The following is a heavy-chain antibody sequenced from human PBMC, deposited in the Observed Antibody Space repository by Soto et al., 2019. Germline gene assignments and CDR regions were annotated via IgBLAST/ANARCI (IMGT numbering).Heavy chain of an antibody. CDR3: ARDHMGSLDY. V-gene: IGHV4-59*01. CDR1: GDSIKTNQ. D-gene: IGHD3-10*01. J-gene: IGHJ4*02. Sequence: PSETLSLTCIVSGDSIKTNQWGWIRQPPGKGLEWIAYISNSGTANHNPSLKSRVTMSIDMAKNQFSLNLSSVTAADTAVYYGARDHMGSLDYWGQGILVTVSS. CDR2: ISNSGTA.